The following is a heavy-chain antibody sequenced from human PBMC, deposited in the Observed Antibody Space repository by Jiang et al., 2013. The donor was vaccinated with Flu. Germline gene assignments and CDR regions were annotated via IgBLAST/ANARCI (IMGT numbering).Heavy chain of an antibody. J-gene: IGHJ4*02. V-gene: IGHV3-30-3*01. CDR1: GFTFSSYA. D-gene: IGHD3-9*01. Sequence: VQLLESGGGVVQPGRSLRLSCAASGFTFSSYAMHWVRQAPGKGLEWVAVISYDGSNKYYADSVKGRFTISRDNSKNTLYLQMNSLRAEDTAVYYCARPITYYDILTGYYNWGQGTLVTVSS. CDR2: ISYDGSNK. CDR3: ARPITYYDILTGYYN.